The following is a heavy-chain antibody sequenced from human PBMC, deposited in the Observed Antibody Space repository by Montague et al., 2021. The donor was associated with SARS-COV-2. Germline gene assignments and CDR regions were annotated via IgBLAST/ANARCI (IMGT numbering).Heavy chain of an antibody. V-gene: IGHV4-59*02. Sequence: SETLSLTCSVSSGSVSSDYWSWIRQPPGKGLEWIGYIYSSGSTSYNPSLKGRVTISIDTSKNQFSLRLSSVTAAATAAYYCARTGDAYTRYYFDYWGQGTLVTVSS. J-gene: IGHJ4*02. CDR1: SGSVSSDY. CDR3: ARTGDAYTRYYFDY. CDR2: IYSSGST. D-gene: IGHD5-24*01.